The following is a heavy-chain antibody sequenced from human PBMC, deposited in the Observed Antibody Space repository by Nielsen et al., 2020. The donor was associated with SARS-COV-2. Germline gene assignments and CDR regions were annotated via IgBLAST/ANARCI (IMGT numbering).Heavy chain of an antibody. Sequence: GESLKISCAASGFTSDDYAMHWVRQAPGKGLEWVSLISGDGGSTYYADSVKGRFTISRDNSKNSLYLQMNSLRTEDTALYYCAKDYDSSGYYYRGWFDPWGQGTLVTVSS. D-gene: IGHD3-22*01. CDR3: AKDYDSSGYYYRGWFDP. V-gene: IGHV3-43*02. CDR1: GFTSDDYA. J-gene: IGHJ5*02. CDR2: ISGDGGST.